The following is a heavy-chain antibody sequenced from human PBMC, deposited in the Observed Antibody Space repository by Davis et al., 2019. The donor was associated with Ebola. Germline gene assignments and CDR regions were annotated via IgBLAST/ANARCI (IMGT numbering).Heavy chain of an antibody. CDR3: ARRSLREFDY. D-gene: IGHD1-26*01. Sequence: SETLSLTCTVSGGPINDNSYYWGWIRQPPGKGLEWIGSIYYNGDTYYNPSLKSRVTISMDTSKNQFSLQVTSVTAADTAIYYCARRSLREFDYWGQGTLVTVSS. V-gene: IGHV4-39*01. CDR2: IYYNGDT. J-gene: IGHJ4*02. CDR1: GGPINDNSYY.